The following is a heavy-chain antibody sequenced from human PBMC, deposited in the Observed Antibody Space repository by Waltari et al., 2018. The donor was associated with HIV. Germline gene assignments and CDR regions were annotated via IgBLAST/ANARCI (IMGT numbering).Heavy chain of an antibody. D-gene: IGHD3-9*01. V-gene: IGHV3-30*02. Sequence: VRLVESGGGVIQPGGSLRPSCKMYGFNFRYFGFLWVRQAPGKGLGWVGFLRLYETVEVYMEYIQARFIFSRGNSCDTLVLQMNSLRLDDTATYFCAKDFEPRGLDPSYIDAWGQGTLVTVSS. CDR1: GFNFRYFG. CDR3: AKDFEPRGLDPSYIDA. J-gene: IGHJ1*01. CDR2: LRLYETVE.